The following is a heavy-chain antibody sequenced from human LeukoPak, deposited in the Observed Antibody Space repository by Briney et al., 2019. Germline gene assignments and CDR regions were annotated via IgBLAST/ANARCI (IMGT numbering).Heavy chain of an antibody. V-gene: IGHV4-34*01. CDR3: ARHEDIVVVPAAVDY. CDR2: INHSGST. Sequence: PSETLSLTCAVYGGSFSGYYWSWLRQPPGKGLEWIGEINHSGSTNYNPSLKSRGTISVDTSQNQYSLKLSSVTAADTAVYYCARHEDIVVVPAAVDYWGQGTLVAVSS. J-gene: IGHJ4*02. D-gene: IGHD2-2*01. CDR1: GGSFSGYY.